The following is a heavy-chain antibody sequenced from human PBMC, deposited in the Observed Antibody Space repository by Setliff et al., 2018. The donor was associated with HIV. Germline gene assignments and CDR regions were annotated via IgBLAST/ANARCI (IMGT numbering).Heavy chain of an antibody. CDR3: ERERSALLWKNWFDP. V-gene: IGHV4-61*09. CDR1: GGSISSGSYH. CDR2: IYTSGST. J-gene: IGHJ5*02. D-gene: IGHD3-10*01. Sequence: KPSETLSLTCTVSGGSISSGSYHWIWLRPHAGKGLEWIGHIYTSGSTNYNPSLKSRVTISVDTSKNQFSLKLSYVTAADTAVYYCERERSALLWKNWFDPWGQGTLVTVSS.